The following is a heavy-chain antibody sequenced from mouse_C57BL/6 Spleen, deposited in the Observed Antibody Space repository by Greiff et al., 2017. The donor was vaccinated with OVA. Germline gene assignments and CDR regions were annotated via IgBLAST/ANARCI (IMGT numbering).Heavy chain of an antibody. V-gene: IGHV5-17*01. CDR1: GFTFSDYG. J-gene: IGHJ2*01. CDR2: ISSGSSTI. D-gene: IGHD1-1*01. CDR3: ARPSPLCLRYYFDY. Sequence: EVQLVESGGGLVKPGGSLKLSCAASGFTFSDYGMHWVRQAPEKGLEWVAYISSGSSTIYYADTVKGRFTISRDNAKNTLYLQMTSLRSEDTAMYYYARPSPLCLRYYFDYWGQGTTLTVSS.